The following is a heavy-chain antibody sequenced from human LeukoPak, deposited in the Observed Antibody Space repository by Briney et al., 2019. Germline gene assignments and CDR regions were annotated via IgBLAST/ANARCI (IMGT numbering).Heavy chain of an antibody. J-gene: IGHJ4*02. D-gene: IGHD3-16*02. CDR2: IYYTGST. V-gene: IGHV4-59*12. Sequence: SETLSLTCTVSGGSISSDYWSWIRQSPEKGLEWIGYIYYTGSTNYKSALKSRVTISVDTSKNQFSLKLSSVTAADTAVYYCARAKYDYVWGSYRYNFDYWGQGTLVTVSS. CDR3: ARAKYDYVWGSYRYNFDY. CDR1: GGSISSDY.